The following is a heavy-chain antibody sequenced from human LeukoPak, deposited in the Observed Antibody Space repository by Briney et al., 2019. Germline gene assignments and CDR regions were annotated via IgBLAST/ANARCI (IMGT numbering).Heavy chain of an antibody. CDR1: GGSISSSNW. D-gene: IGHD3-22*01. V-gene: IGHV4-39*01. J-gene: IGHJ4*02. Sequence: PSETLSLTCAVSGGSISSSNWWSWVRQPPGKGLEWIGSIYYSGSTYYNPSLKSRVTISVDTSKNQFSLKLSSVTAADTAVYYCARNTYYYDSSGYRYWGQGTLVTVSS. CDR3: ARNTYYYDSSGYRY. CDR2: IYYSGST.